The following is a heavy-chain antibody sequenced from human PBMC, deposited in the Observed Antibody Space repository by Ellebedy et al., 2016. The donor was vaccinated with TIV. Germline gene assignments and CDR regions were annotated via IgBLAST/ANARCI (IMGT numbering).Heavy chain of an antibody. CDR2: ISWDGGST. J-gene: IGHJ4*02. CDR1: GFTFDDYT. CDR3: AKDLSYSSGPWNY. D-gene: IGHD6-19*01. Sequence: GESLKISXAASGFTFDDYTMHWVRQAPGKGLEWVSLISWDGGSTYYADSVKGRFTISRDNSKNSLYLQMNSLRAEDTAVYYCAKDLSYSSGPWNYWGQGTLVTVSS. V-gene: IGHV3-43*01.